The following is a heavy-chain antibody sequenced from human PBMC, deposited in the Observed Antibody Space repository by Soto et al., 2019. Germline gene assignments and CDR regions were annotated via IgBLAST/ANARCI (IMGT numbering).Heavy chain of an antibody. CDR1: GYTFTGYY. D-gene: IGHD2-2*01. CDR3: ARGPIVVPAAMYYYYYYIDV. CDR2: INPNSGGT. V-gene: IGHV1-2*04. J-gene: IGHJ6*03. Sequence: ASVKVSCKASGYTFTGYYMHWVRQAPGQGLEWMGWINPNSGGTNYAQKFQGWVTMTRDTSISTAYMELSRLRSDDTAVYYCARGPIVVPAAMYYYYYYIDVWGKGTTVTVSS.